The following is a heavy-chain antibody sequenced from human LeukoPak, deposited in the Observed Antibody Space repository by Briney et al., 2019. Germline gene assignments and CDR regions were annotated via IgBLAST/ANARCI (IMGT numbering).Heavy chain of an antibody. V-gene: IGHV1-2*02. CDR1: GYTFTHYH. J-gene: IGHJ4*02. D-gene: IGHD2-21*02. CDR2: IKPDSGGK. Sequence: ASVKVSCKASGYTFTHYHIHWVRQAPGQGLGWMGWIKPDSGGKNYAQKFQGRVTMTRDTSITTAYMELSSLRSDDTAVYYCTRGFVVVTTPRRDWGQGTLVTVSS. CDR3: TRGFVVVTTPRRD.